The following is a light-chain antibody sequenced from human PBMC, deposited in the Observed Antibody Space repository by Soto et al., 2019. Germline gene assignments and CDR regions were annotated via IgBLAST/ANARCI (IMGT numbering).Light chain of an antibody. CDR2: SNF. Sequence: QSVLTQPPSVSGAPGQGVTISYTGSSSNIGKDYDVHWYQQLPGAAPRLLIYSNFNRPSGVPYRFSGSKSGSSASLVITGLQAEDEADYYCQAYDNSLSGWVFGGGTKLTVL. V-gene: IGLV1-40*01. CDR1: SSNIGKDYD. J-gene: IGLJ3*02. CDR3: QAYDNSLSGWV.